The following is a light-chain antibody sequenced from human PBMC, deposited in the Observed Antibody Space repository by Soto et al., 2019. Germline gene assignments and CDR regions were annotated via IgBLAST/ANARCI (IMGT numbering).Light chain of an antibody. CDR3: QQYYNAPSYT. CDR1: QSVLYSSNNKNY. CDR2: WAS. V-gene: IGKV4-1*01. J-gene: IGKJ2*01. Sequence: DIVMTQSPDSLAVSLGERATINCKSSQSVLYSSNNKNYLAWYQQKPGQPPKLLIYWASTRESGVPDRFSGSGPGTDFPLTTRSLQAEDVAVYSCQQYYNAPSYTFGQGTKLEVK.